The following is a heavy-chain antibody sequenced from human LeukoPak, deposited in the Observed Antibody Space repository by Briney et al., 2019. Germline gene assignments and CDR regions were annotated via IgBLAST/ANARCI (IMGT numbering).Heavy chain of an antibody. CDR1: GFTFSSYS. J-gene: IGHJ3*02. Sequence: GGSLRLSCAASGFTFSSYSMNWVRQAPGKGLEWVSYISSSSSTIYYADSVKGRFTISRDNAKNSLYLQMNSLRAEDTAVYYCARGRIAAAGGVDDAFDIWGQGTMVTVSS. CDR2: ISSSSSTI. V-gene: IGHV3-48*01. D-gene: IGHD6-13*01. CDR3: ARGRIAAAGGVDDAFDI.